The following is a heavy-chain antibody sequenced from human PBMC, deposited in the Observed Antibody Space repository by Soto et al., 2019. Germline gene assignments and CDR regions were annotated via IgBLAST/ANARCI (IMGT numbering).Heavy chain of an antibody. Sequence: QVQLVESGGGVVQPGRSLRLSCAASGFTFSSYGMHWVRQAPGKGLEWVAVIWYDGSNKYYADSVKGRFTISRDNSKNTLYLQMNSLRAEDTSVYYCARNSALSIAAPYYYYYGMDVWGQGTTVTVSS. CDR3: ARNSALSIAAPYYYYYGMDV. D-gene: IGHD6-6*01. CDR2: IWYDGSNK. CDR1: GFTFSSYG. V-gene: IGHV3-33*01. J-gene: IGHJ6*02.